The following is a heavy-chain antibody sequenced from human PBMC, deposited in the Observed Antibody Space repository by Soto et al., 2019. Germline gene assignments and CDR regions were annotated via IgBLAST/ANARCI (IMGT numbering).Heavy chain of an antibody. CDR1: GGTFSSYA. V-gene: IGHV1-69*01. CDR2: IIPIFGTA. J-gene: IGHJ6*02. Sequence: QVQLVQSGAEVKKPGSSVKVSCKASGGTFSSYAISWVRQAPGQGLEWMGGIIPIFGTANYAQKFQGRVTISRDQTTGPGYMGLRRLRSEDKGVYYWARGLFPYYHYHHRNDVWGQGAQVTGSS. D-gene: IGHD2-21*01. CDR3: ARGLFPYYHYHHRNDV.